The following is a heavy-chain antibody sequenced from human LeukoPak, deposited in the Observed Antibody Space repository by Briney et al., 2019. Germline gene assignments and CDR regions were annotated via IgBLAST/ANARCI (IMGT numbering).Heavy chain of an antibody. D-gene: IGHD1-1*01. CDR1: GFTFSSYS. J-gene: IGHJ5*02. Sequence: GGSLRLSCAASGFTFSSYSMNWVRQAPGKGLEWVSYISSSSSTIYYADSVKGRFTISRDNAKNSLYLQMNSLRAEDTAVYYCARENWNDWFDPWGQGTLVTVSS. V-gene: IGHV3-48*01. CDR2: ISSSSSTI. CDR3: ARENWNDWFDP.